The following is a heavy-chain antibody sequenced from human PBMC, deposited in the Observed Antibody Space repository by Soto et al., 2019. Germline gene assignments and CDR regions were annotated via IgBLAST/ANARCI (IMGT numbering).Heavy chain of an antibody. CDR2: IYYSGNT. D-gene: IGHD6-25*01. CDR3: ARLSGRWQSWFDP. J-gene: IGHJ5*02. V-gene: IGHV4-31*03. Sequence: SETLSLTCTVSGGSISSDDFYWSWIRQHPGKGLEWIGYIYYSGNTYYNPSLKSRVTILVDTSKNQFSLKLSSVTAADTAVYYCARLSGRWQSWFDPWGQGSLVTVS. CDR1: GGSISSDDFY.